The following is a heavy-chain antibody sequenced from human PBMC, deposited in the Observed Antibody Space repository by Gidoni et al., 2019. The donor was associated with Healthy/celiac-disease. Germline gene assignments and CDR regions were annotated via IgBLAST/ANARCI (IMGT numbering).Heavy chain of an antibody. J-gene: IGHJ3*02. CDR3: ARSTMEDAFDI. CDR2: IGTAGDT. CDR1: GFTFSSYD. V-gene: IGHV3-13*01. Sequence: EVQLVDSGGGLVQPGGSLRLSCAASGFTFSSYDMHWVRQATGKGLEWVSAIGTAGDTYYPGSVKGRFTISRENAKNSLYLQMNSLRAGDTAVYYCARSTMEDAFDIWGQGTMVTVSS. D-gene: IGHD3-10*01.